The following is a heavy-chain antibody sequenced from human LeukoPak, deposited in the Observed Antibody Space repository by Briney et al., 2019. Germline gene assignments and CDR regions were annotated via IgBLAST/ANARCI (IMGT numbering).Heavy chain of an antibody. CDR3: ARVPVTVTTYFDY. CDR1: GFTFSDYY. Sequence: PGGSLRLSCAASGFTFSDYYMSWIRQAPGKGLEWVSYISSSGSTIYYADSVKGRFTISRDNAKTSLYLQMNSLRAEDTAVYYCARVPVTVTTYFDYWGQGTLVTVSS. V-gene: IGHV3-11*01. CDR2: ISSSGSTI. J-gene: IGHJ4*02. D-gene: IGHD4-17*01.